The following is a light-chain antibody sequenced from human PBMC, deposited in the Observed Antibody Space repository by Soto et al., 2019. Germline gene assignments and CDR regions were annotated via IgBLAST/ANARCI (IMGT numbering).Light chain of an antibody. V-gene: IGKV3D-15*01. J-gene: IGKJ5*01. Sequence: EIVMTQSPVTLSVSPGERVTLSCRASQSVSSYLAWYQQKPGQAPRLLIYGASTRATDIPARFSGSGSGTEFTLTISSLESEDFAVYYCQQYSNWPPITFGQGTRLENK. CDR1: QSVSSY. CDR2: GAS. CDR3: QQYSNWPPIT.